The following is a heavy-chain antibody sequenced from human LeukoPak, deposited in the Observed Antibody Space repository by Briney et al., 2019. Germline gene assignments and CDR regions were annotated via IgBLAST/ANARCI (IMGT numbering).Heavy chain of an antibody. CDR2: INHSGST. CDR1: GGSFSGYY. J-gene: IGHJ5*02. Sequence: SETLSLTCAVYGGSFSGYYWSWIRQAPGKGLEWIGEINHSGSTNYNPSLKSRVTISVDTSKNQFSLKLSSVTAADTAVYYCARTNTIFGVVITPNWFDPWGQGTLVTVSS. CDR3: ARTNTIFGVVITPNWFDP. D-gene: IGHD3-3*01. V-gene: IGHV4-34*01.